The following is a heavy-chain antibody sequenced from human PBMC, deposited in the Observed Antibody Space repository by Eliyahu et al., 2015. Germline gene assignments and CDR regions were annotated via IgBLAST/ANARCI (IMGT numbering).Heavy chain of an antibody. CDR1: GFTFSSDW. Sequence: EVQLVESGGGLVQPGGSLRLSCEASGFTFSSDWMTWVRQAPGKGLEWVANIKKDGSEKYYVDSVKGRFTISRDNAKNSLHLQMNSLRAEDTAVYYCAKGGAYFDCWGQGALVTVSS. V-gene: IGHV3-7*01. CDR3: AKGGAYFDC. J-gene: IGHJ4*02. CDR2: IKKDGSEK.